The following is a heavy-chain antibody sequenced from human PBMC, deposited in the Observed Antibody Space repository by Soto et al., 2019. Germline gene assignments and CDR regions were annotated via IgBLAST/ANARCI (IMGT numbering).Heavy chain of an antibody. D-gene: IGHD3-22*01. CDR1: GGSISSGGYY. Sequence: SETLSLTCTVSGGSISSGGYYWSWIRQHPGKGLEWIGYIYYSGSTYYNPSLKSRVTISVDTSKNQFSLKLSSVTAADTAVYYCARGSYYDSSGYYGPWGQGTLVTSPQ. CDR3: ARGSYYDSSGYYGP. J-gene: IGHJ5*02. CDR2: IYYSGST. V-gene: IGHV4-31*03.